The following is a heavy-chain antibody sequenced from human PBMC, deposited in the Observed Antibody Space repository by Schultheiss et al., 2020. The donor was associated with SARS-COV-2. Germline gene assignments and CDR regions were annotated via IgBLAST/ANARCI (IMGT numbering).Heavy chain of an antibody. D-gene: IGHD4-23*01. CDR3: ARAPDYGGNPFAY. J-gene: IGHJ4*02. CDR2: IYYSGST. Sequence: SQTLSLTCTVSGGSISSNFWSWIRQPPGKGLEWIGYIYYSGSTNYNPSLTSRVTISVDTSTNQFFLKLSSVTAADTAMYYCARAPDYGGNPFAYWGQGTLVTVSS. V-gene: IGHV4-59*01. CDR1: GGSISSNF.